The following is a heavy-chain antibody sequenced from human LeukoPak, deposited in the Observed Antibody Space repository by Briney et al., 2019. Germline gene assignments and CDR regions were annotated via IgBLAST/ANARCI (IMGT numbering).Heavy chain of an antibody. J-gene: IGHJ4*02. CDR2: INPDGSAT. V-gene: IGHV3-74*03. CDR1: GITFSTYW. Sequence: PGGSLRLSCAASGITFSTYWMYWVRQAPGKGLVWVSRINPDGSATMYADSLKGRFTISRDNAKNTLYLQLNSLRAEDTSIYYCGSGIAPEDSVAVDYWGQGTLVTVSS. CDR3: GSGIAPEDSVAVDY. D-gene: IGHD6-13*01.